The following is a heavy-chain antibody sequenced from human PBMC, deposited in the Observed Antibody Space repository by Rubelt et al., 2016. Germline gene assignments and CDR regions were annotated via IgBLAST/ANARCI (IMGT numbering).Heavy chain of an antibody. J-gene: IGHJ4*02. D-gene: IGHD6-6*01. Sequence: QVQLVQSGAEVKKPGASVKVSCKASGYTFTSYYMHWVRQAPGQGLEWMGIINPSGGSTSYAQKLQGRVTMTTDTSTSTAYMELRSLRSDDTAVYYCATTIAIRPYYFDYWGQGTLVTVSS. CDR2: INPSGGST. CDR1: GYTFTSYY. CDR3: ATTIAIRPYYFDY. V-gene: IGHV1-46*01.